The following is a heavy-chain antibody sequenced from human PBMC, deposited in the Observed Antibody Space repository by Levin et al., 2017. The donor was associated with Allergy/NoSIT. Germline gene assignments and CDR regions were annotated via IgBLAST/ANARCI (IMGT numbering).Heavy chain of an antibody. CDR3: ARESHDLVSGIEFDY. J-gene: IGHJ4*02. D-gene: IGHD3-3*01. CDR2: VYYSGTT. CDR1: GGSISSSSHY. V-gene: IGHV4-39*07. Sequence: SETLSLICTVSGGSISSSSHYWGWIRQPPGKGLEWIGNVYYSGTTFYNPSLKSRVTISVDTSKNQFSLKLSSVTAADTAVYYCARESHDLVSGIEFDYWGQGTLVTVSS.